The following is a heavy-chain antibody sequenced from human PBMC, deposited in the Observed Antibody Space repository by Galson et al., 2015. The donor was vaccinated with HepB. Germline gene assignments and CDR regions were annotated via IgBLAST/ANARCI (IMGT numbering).Heavy chain of an antibody. CDR3: ARHQIWPYYDFWSGYTGQDGMDV. CDR2: IYYSGST. CDR1: GGSISSSSYY. J-gene: IGHJ6*02. V-gene: IGHV4-39*01. D-gene: IGHD3-3*01. Sequence: ETLSLTCTVSGGSISSSSYYWGWIRQPPGKGLEWIGSIYYSGSTYYNPSLKSRVTISVDTSKNQFSLKLSSVTAADTAVYYCARHQIWPYYDFWSGYTGQDGMDVWGQGTTVTVSS.